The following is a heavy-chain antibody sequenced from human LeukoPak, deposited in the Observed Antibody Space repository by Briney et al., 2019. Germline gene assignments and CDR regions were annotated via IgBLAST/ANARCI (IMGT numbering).Heavy chain of an antibody. CDR3: AKDGGSSGWSDFDY. CDR2: ISGSGGST. Sequence: GGSLRLSCAASGFTFSSYAMSWVRQAPGKGLEWVSAISGSGGSTYYADSVKGRFTISRDNSKNTLYLQMNSLRAEDAAVYYCAKDGGSSGWSDFDYWGQGTLVTVSS. D-gene: IGHD6-19*01. CDR1: GFTFSSYA. J-gene: IGHJ4*02. V-gene: IGHV3-23*01.